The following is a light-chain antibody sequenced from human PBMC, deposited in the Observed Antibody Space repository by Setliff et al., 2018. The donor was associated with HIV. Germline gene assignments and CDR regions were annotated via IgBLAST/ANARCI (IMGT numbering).Light chain of an antibody. Sequence: QSALTQPRSVSGSPGQSVTISCTGTSGDFGSYDYVSWYQHHPGKAPKLMIYDVSKRPSGVPDRFSGSRSDNTASLTISGLQAEDEADYYCCSFAGSYTSYVLFGGGTKVTV. J-gene: IGLJ2*01. CDR3: CSFAGSYTSYVL. V-gene: IGLV2-11*01. CDR2: DVS. CDR1: SGDFGSYDY.